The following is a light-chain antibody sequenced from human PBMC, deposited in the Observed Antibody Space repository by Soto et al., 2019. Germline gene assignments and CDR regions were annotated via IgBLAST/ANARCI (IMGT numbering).Light chain of an antibody. CDR2: EVT. CDR3: GSYTSSNTLV. CDR1: SSDIGGYNY. V-gene: IGLV2-14*01. Sequence: QSVLTQPASVSGSPGQSITISCTGGSSDIGGYNYVSWFQQHPGKAPKLMIYEVTNRPSGVSNRFSGSKSGSTASLTISGLQAEDEADYYCGSYTSSNTLVFGTGTKVTVL. J-gene: IGLJ1*01.